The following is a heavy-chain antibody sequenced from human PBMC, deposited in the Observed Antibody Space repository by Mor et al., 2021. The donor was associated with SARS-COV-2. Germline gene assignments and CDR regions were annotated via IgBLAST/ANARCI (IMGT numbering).Heavy chain of an antibody. J-gene: IGHJ3*02. CDR3: AKLGIDAFDI. V-gene: IGHV3-23*01. D-gene: IGHD7-27*01. Sequence: RFTISRDNSKNTLYLQMNSLRAEDTAVYYCAKLGIDAFDIWGQGTMVTVSS.